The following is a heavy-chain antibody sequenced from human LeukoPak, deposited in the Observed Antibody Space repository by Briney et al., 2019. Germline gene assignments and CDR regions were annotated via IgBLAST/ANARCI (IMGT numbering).Heavy chain of an antibody. J-gene: IGHJ4*02. CDR3: ARDSAGATPFDY. Sequence: WASVKVSCKASGYTFTGYYMHWVRQAPGQGLEWMGWINPNSGGTNYAQKFQGRVTMTRDTSISTAYMELSRLRSDDTAMYYCARDSAGATPFDYWGQGTLVTVSS. CDR1: GYTFTGYY. CDR2: INPNSGGT. D-gene: IGHD1-26*01. V-gene: IGHV1-2*02.